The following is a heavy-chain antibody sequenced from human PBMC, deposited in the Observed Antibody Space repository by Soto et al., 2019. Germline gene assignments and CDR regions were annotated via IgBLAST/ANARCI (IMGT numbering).Heavy chain of an antibody. CDR2: IYHSGAT. CDR1: GGSISTNW. V-gene: IGHV4-4*02. D-gene: IGHD6-19*01. Sequence: QVQLQESGPGLMKPSGTLSLTCAVSGGSISTNWWSWVRQPPGKGLEWIGEIYHSGATNYNPSLKNRVTMSVDKSRNHLSLNLNSVTAADTAVYYCAGHIAVSGTRGFDFWGHGTLVTVSS. J-gene: IGHJ4*01. CDR3: AGHIAVSGTRGFDF.